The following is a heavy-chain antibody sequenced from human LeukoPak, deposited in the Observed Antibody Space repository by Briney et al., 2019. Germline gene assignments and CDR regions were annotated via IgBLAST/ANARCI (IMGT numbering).Heavy chain of an antibody. CDR2: MNPNSGNT. CDR3: ARDYYGSKSSSFDP. J-gene: IGHJ5*02. V-gene: IGHV1-8*01. D-gene: IGHD3-10*01. CDR1: GYTFTSYD. Sequence: ASVKVSCKASGYTFTSYDINWVRQATGQGLEWLGWMNPNSGNTGYAQNFQGRVTVTRDTSIDTAYMELTSLRYEDTAVYYCARDYYGSKSSSFDPWGQGTLVTVSS.